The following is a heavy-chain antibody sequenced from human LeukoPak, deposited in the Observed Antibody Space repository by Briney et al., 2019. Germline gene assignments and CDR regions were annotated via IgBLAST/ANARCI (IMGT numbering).Heavy chain of an antibody. CDR2: IKKDGSEE. J-gene: IGHJ4*02. Sequence: GGSLRLSCAASGFTFSSHWMSWVRQAPGKGLEWVANIKKDGSEEYCVDSVKGRFTISRDNAKASLYLQMNSLRAEDTAVYYCARGLSGVSGYTYGRGIDYWGQGTLVTVSS. CDR3: ARGLSGVSGYTYGRGIDY. V-gene: IGHV3-7*01. D-gene: IGHD5-18*01. CDR1: GFTFSSHW.